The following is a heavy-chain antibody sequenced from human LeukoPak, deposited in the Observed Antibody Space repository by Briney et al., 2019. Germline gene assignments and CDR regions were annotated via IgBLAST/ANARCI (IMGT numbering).Heavy chain of an antibody. CDR3: ARMGCSSASCYTLDY. CDR1: GYTFSNYG. J-gene: IGHJ4*02. CDR2: ISVDNTNT. V-gene: IGHV1-18*01. D-gene: IGHD2-2*02. Sequence: ASVKVSCKASGYTFSNYGISWVRQAPGQGLEWMGWISVDNTNTKSAQNVQGRVTLTTDTPTSTAYMELRSLRSDDTAMYYCARMGCSSASCYTLDYWGQGTLVTVSS.